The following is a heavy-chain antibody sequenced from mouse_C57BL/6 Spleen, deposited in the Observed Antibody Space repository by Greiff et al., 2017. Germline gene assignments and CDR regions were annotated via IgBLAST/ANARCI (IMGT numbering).Heavy chain of an antibody. CDR3: ARDGYDGIYYAMDY. V-gene: IGHV5-9*01. CDR1: GFTFSSYT. D-gene: IGHD2-2*01. CDR2: ISGGGGNT. Sequence: EVQGVESGGGLVKPGGSLKLSCAASGFTFSSYTMSWVRQTPEKRLEWVATISGGGGNTYYPDSVKGRFTISRDNAKNTLYLQMSSRRSEDTALYYCARDGYDGIYYAMDYWGQGTSVTVSS. J-gene: IGHJ4*01.